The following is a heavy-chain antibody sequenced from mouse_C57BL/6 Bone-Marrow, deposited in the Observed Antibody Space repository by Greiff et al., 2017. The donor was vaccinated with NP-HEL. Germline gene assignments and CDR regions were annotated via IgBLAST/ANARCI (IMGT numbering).Heavy chain of an antibody. Sequence: VQLQQPGAELVKPGASVKLSCKASGYTFTSYWMHWVKQRPGQGLEWIGMIHPHSGSTNYNEKFTSKATLTVDKSSSTAYMQLSSLTSEDSAVYYCARGSGFAYWGQGTLVTVSA. CDR2: IHPHSGST. J-gene: IGHJ3*01. CDR1: GYTFTSYW. V-gene: IGHV1-64*01. CDR3: ARGSGFAY.